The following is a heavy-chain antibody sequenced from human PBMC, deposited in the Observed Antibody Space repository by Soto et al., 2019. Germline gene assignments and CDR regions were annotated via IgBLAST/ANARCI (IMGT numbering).Heavy chain of an antibody. CDR2: IKSKTDGGTT. D-gene: IGHD3-10*01. J-gene: IGHJ4*02. CDR3: TTDRMVRGVMIY. V-gene: IGHV3-15*01. Sequence: GGSLRLSCAASGFTFSNAWMSWVRQAPGKGLEWVGRIKSKTDGGTTDYAAPVKGRFTISRDDSKNTLYLQMNSLKTEDTAVYYCTTDRMVRGVMIYWGQGTLVTVSS. CDR1: GFTFSNAW.